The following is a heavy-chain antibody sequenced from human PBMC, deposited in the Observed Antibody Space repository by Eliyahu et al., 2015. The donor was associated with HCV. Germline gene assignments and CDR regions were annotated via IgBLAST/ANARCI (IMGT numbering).Heavy chain of an antibody. J-gene: IGHJ6*02. CDR3: AKDRGWDSGYERRGGYYGMDV. CDR2: ISWDGGST. CDR1: XFTFXDYA. V-gene: IGHV3-43D*04. Sequence: EVQLVESGGVVVQPGGSLRLSCAASXFTFXDYALHXXRQAPGKGLEWVSLISWDGGSTYYADSVKGRFTISRDNSKNSLYLQMNSLRAEDTALYYCAKDRGWDSGYERRGGYYGMDVWGQGTTVTVSS. D-gene: IGHD5-12*01.